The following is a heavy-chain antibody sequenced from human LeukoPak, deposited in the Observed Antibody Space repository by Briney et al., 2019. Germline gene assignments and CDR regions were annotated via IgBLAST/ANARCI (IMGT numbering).Heavy chain of an antibody. D-gene: IGHD3-10*01. J-gene: IGHJ3*02. CDR1: GYTFTSYD. CDR3: ARSIWFGELPGAFDI. Sequence: GASVKVSCKASGYTFTSYDINWVRQAPGQGLEWMGWMNPNSGNTGYAQKFQGRVTITRDTSASTAYMELSSLRSEDTAVYYCARSIWFGELPGAFDIWGQGTMVTVSS. CDR2: MNPNSGNT. V-gene: IGHV1-8*03.